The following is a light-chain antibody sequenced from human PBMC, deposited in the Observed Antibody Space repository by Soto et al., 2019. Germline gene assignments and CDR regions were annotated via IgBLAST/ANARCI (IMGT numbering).Light chain of an antibody. CDR1: QSVNSTS. J-gene: IGKJ1*01. V-gene: IGKV3-20*01. Sequence: ESVLTQSPGTLSLSPGERATRSCRASQSVNSTSLAWYQQKPGQAPRLLIHGASSRATGIPDRFSGSGSGTDFTLTISRLEPEDFAVYFCQRYYDSLWTFGQGTKVDIK. CDR3: QRYYDSLWT. CDR2: GAS.